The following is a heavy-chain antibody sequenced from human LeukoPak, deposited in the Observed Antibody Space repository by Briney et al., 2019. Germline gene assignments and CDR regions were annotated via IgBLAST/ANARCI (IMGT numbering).Heavy chain of an antibody. CDR1: GGSLSSYY. CDR2: IYYSGST. Sequence: AETLSLTCTVSGGSLSSYYWSWVRQPPGKGLEGSGYIYYSGSTNYNPSLTSRGTISVETSKNQCSLKLSSVAAADTAVYYCARGSRSSDYWGQGTLVTVSS. CDR3: ARGSRSSDY. J-gene: IGHJ4*02. V-gene: IGHV4-59*01.